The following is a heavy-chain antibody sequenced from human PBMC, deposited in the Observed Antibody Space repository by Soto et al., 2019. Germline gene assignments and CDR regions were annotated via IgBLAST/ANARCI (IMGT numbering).Heavy chain of an antibody. CDR1: GYTFTGHG. CDR2: IIADNGEA. D-gene: IGHD4-17*01. V-gene: IGHV1-18*04. CDR3: ARNDYGDYAIDY. J-gene: IGHJ4*02. Sequence: AASVKVSCKTSGYTFTGHGISWVRQAPGQGLEWMGWIIADNGEANYAKNFQGRVTMTTDKSTSTAYMELRSLRSNDTAVYYCARNDYGDYAIDYWGQGTPVTVSS.